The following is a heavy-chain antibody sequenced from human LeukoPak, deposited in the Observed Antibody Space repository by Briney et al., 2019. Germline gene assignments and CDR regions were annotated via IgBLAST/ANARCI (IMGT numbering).Heavy chain of an antibody. CDR1: GGSISSGGYY. CDR3: ARVLVGATTTFDY. Sequence: SETLSLTCTVSGGSISSGGYYWSWIRQPPGKGLEWIGYIYHSGSTYYNPSLKSRVTISVDRSKNQFSLKLSSVTAADTAVYYCARVLVGATTTFDYWGQGTLVTVSS. J-gene: IGHJ4*02. V-gene: IGHV4-30-2*01. CDR2: IYHSGST. D-gene: IGHD1-26*01.